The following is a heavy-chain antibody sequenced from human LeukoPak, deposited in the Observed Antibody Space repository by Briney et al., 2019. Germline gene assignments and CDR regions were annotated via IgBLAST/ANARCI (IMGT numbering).Heavy chain of an antibody. CDR1: GYRFISYW. D-gene: IGHD2-15*01. V-gene: IGHV5-51*01. J-gene: IGHJ3*02. CDR3: ARPGYCSGGSCYSAAFDI. Sequence: GESLKISFKGSGYRFISYWIGWVRPMPGKGLEWMGIIYPGDSDTRYSPSFQGQVTISADKSISTAYLQWSSLKASDTAMYYCARPGYCSGGSCYSAAFDIWGQGTMVTVSS. CDR2: IYPGDSDT.